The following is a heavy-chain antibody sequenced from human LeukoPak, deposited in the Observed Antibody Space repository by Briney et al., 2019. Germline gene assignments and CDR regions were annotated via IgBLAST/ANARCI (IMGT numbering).Heavy chain of an antibody. CDR3: AKARGVEVPTGSRNFGS. D-gene: IGHD1-1*01. V-gene: IGHV3-23*01. Sequence: GGSLRLSCAASGFTFNSYWMHWVRQAPGKGLQWVSIISDDGGVTHYADSVKGRFTISRDDSKDTLYLQMGSLRAEDTALYYCAKARGVEVPTGSRNFGSWGQGTLVTVSS. CDR2: ISDDGGVT. CDR1: GFTFNSYW. J-gene: IGHJ4*02.